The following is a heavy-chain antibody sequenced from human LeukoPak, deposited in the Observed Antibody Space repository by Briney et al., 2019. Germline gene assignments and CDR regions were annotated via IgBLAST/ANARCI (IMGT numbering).Heavy chain of an antibody. Sequence: ASVRVSCKASEYTFTGYYIHWVRQAPGQGLEWMGRINPNSGGTDCAQKFQGRVTMARDTSINTAHMELSRLSSDDTAVYYCAREAGGSYSWHFGYWGQGTLVTVSS. J-gene: IGHJ4*02. D-gene: IGHD1-26*01. V-gene: IGHV1-2*06. CDR2: INPNSGGT. CDR1: EYTFTGYY. CDR3: AREAGGSYSWHFGY.